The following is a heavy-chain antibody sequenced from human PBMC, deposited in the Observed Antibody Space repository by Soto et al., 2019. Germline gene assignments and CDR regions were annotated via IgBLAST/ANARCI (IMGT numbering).Heavy chain of an antibody. CDR1: GGSFSGYY. Sequence: SETLSLTCAVYGGSFSGYYWSWIRQPPGKGLEWIGEINHSGSTNYNPSLKSRVTISVDTSKNQFSLKLSSVTAADTAVYYCARGVGDIVVVPAVQRRGHFDYWGQGTLVTVSS. CDR2: INHSGST. V-gene: IGHV4-34*01. CDR3: ARGVGDIVVVPAVQRRGHFDY. D-gene: IGHD2-2*01. J-gene: IGHJ4*02.